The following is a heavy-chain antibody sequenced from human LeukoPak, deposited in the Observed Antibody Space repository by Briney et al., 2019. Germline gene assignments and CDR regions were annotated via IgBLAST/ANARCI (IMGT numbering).Heavy chain of an antibody. CDR3: ARLQAYCGGDCYFLFDY. CDR1: GGSISSYY. V-gene: IGHV4-4*07. J-gene: IGHJ4*02. Sequence: PSETLSLTCTVSGGSISSYYWSWIRQPAGKGLEWIGRIYTSGSTNYNPSLKSRVTISVDTSKNQFSLKLSSVTAADTAVYYCARLQAYCGGDCYFLFDYWGQGTLVTVSS. D-gene: IGHD2-21*02. CDR2: IYTSGST.